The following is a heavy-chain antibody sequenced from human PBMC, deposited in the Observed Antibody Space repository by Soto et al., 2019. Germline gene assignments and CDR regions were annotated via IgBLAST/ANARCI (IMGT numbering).Heavy chain of an antibody. CDR1: GFTLSGYG. CDR2: ISSNGVGT. V-gene: IGHV3-64*01. J-gene: IGHJ6*03. D-gene: IGHD6-6*01. Sequence: EVQLAESGGGLAQPGGSLRLSCAASGFTLSGYGMDWVRQAPGKGLEYVSGISSNGVGTYYANSVQGRFTISRDNSKNPVNLQMSSLRPKYMPVYYCARRSRPDFYHIDVWGKGNTVTVFS. CDR3: ARRSRPDFYHIDV.